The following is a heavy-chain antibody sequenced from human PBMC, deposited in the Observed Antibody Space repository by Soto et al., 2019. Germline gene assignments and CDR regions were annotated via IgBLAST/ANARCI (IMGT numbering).Heavy chain of an antibody. Sequence: QVQLQESGPGLVKPSGTLSLTCAVSSGSISSSNWWSWVRQPPGKGLEWIGEIYHSGSTNYNPSLKSRVTISVDKSKNQFSLKPSSVTAADTAVYYCARAPIVVVPAAMRAFDIWGQGTMVTVSS. CDR3: ARAPIVVVPAAMRAFDI. D-gene: IGHD2-2*01. J-gene: IGHJ3*02. V-gene: IGHV4-4*02. CDR2: IYHSGST. CDR1: SGSISSSNW.